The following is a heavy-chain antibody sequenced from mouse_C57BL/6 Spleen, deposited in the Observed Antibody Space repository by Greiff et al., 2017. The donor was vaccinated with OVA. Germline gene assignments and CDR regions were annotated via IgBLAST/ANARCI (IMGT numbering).Heavy chain of an antibody. Sequence: VQLQQPGAELVKPGASVKMSCKASGYTFTSYWITWVKQRPGQGLEWMGDIYPGSGSTNYNEKFKSKATLTVDTSSSTAYMQLSSMTSEDAAVYYGARSRDYPEYYFDYWGQGTTLTVSS. CDR3: ARSRDYPEYYFDY. CDR2: IYPGSGST. D-gene: IGHD2-4*01. J-gene: IGHJ2*01. CDR1: GYTFTSYW. V-gene: IGHV1-55*01.